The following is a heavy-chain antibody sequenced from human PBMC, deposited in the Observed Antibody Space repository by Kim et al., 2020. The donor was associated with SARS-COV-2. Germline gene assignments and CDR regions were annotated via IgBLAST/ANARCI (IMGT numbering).Heavy chain of an antibody. V-gene: IGHV1-69*13. D-gene: IGHD5-12*01. J-gene: IGHJ4*02. CDR1: GGTFSSYA. Sequence: SVKVSCKASGGTFSSYAISWVRQAPGQGLEWMGGIIPIFGTANYAQKFQGRVTITADEPTSTAYMELSSLRSEDTAVYYCARAPRVEMATMYDYWGQGTLVTVSS. CDR3: ARAPRVEMATMYDY. CDR2: IIPIFGTA.